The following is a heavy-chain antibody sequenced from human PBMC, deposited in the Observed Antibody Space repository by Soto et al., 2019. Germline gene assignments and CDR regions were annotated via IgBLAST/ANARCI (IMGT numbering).Heavy chain of an antibody. Sequence: GGSLRLSCTAAGFTISRYYMQWVRQAPEKGLVWVSHINSDGTSTTLADSVKGRFTISRDNAKNTLYLQMNSLRVEDTAMYYCVRDNYGVDYWGRGTLVTVSS. J-gene: IGHJ4*02. CDR2: INSDGTST. CDR3: VRDNYGVDY. V-gene: IGHV3-74*03. CDR1: GFTISRYY. D-gene: IGHD3-16*01.